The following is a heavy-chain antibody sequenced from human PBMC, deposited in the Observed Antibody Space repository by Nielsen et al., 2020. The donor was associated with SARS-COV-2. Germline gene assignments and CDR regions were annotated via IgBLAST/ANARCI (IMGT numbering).Heavy chain of an antibody. CDR2: INAGNGNT. CDR3: ARDLEMATPYYFSYYMDV. Sequence: ASVKVSCKASGGTFSSYAISWVRQAPGQRLEWMGWINAGNGNTKYSQKFQGRVTITRDTSASTAYMELSSLRSEDTAVYYCARDLEMATPYYFSYYMDVWGQGTTVTVSS. CDR1: GGTFSSYA. V-gene: IGHV1-3*01. J-gene: IGHJ6*03. D-gene: IGHD5-24*01.